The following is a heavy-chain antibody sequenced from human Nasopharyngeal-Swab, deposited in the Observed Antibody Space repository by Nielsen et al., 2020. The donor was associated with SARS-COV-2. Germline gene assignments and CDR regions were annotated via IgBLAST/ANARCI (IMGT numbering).Heavy chain of an antibody. J-gene: IGHJ6*02. V-gene: IGHV4-34*01. Sequence: RQAPGKGLEWIGEINHSGSTNYNPSLKSRVTISVDTSKNQFSLKLSSVTAADTAVYYCARDRPSSYGMDVWGQGTTVTVSS. CDR2: INHSGST. CDR3: ARDRPSSYGMDV.